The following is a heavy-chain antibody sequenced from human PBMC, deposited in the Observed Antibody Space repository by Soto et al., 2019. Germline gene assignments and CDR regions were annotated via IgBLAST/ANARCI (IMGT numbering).Heavy chain of an antibody. D-gene: IGHD3-10*01. CDR2: IYYSGST. V-gene: IGHV4-61*01. CDR1: GGSVSSGSYY. Sequence: SETLSLTCTVSGGSVSSGSYYWSWIRQPPGKGLEWIGYIYYSGSTNYNPSLKSRVTISVDTSKNQFSLKLSSVTAADTAVYYCARSGARGGYYFDYWGQGTLVTVSS. J-gene: IGHJ4*02. CDR3: ARSGARGGYYFDY.